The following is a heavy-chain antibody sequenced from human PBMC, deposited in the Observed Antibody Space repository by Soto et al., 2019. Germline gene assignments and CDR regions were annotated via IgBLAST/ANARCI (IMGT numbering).Heavy chain of an antibody. CDR1: GFTFSSYT. Sequence: EVQLVESGGGLVKPGGSLRLSCAASGFTFSSYTMNWVRQAPGKGLEWVSSISSSSSYIYYGDSVKGRFTISRDNAKKSLYLQMNSLRAEDTAVYYCARGYSSGDYWGQGTLVTVSS. V-gene: IGHV3-21*01. D-gene: IGHD6-19*01. CDR2: ISSSSSYI. CDR3: ARGYSSGDY. J-gene: IGHJ4*02.